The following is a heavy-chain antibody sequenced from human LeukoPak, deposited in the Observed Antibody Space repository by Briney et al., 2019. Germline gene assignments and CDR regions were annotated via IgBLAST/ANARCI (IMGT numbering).Heavy chain of an antibody. CDR3: AKQSLVRGGGDFDY. CDR2: IYYSGST. D-gene: IGHD3-10*01. J-gene: IGHJ4*02. Sequence: SETLSLTCTVSGGSISSYYWSWIRQPPGKGPEWIGYIYYSGSTNYNPSLKSRVTISVDTSKNQFSLKLSSVTAADTAVYYCAKQSLVRGGGDFDYWGQGTLVTVSS. CDR1: GGSISSYY. V-gene: IGHV4-59*08.